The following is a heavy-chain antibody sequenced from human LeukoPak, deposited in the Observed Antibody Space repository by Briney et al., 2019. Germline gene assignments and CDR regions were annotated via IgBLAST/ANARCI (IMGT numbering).Heavy chain of an antibody. CDR1: GGSISSYY. J-gene: IGHJ5*02. D-gene: IGHD3-16*01. V-gene: IGHV4-59*01. CDR3: ARGWGIGYNWFDP. CDR2: IYYSGST. Sequence: KTSETLSLTCTVSGGSISSYYWSWIRQPPGKGLEWIGYIYYSGSTNYNPSLKSRVTISVDTSKNQFSLKLSSVTAAGTAVYYCARGWGIGYNWFDPWGQGTLVTVSS.